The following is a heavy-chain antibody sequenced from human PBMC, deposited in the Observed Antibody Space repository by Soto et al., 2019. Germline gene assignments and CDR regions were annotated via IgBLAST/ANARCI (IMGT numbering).Heavy chain of an antibody. V-gene: IGHV3-49*03. CDR3: PRGRVVLAY. Sequence: GGSLSLPFTASGFTFADYALNWFRQAPGKGLEWVAIIRSKDYGEAKDYAASVKGRFTISRDDSKNIAYLQMNSLKTEDTAVYYCPRGRVVLAYWGQGAQVTVSS. J-gene: IGHJ4*02. D-gene: IGHD3-10*02. CDR1: GFTFADYA. CDR2: IRSKDYGEAK.